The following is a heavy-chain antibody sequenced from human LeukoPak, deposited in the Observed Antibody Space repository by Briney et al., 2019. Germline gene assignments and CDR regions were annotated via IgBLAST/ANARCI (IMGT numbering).Heavy chain of an antibody. V-gene: IGHV3-73*01. D-gene: IGHD5-24*01. J-gene: IGHJ4*02. CDR1: GFTFSGSA. CDR3: TRHLGDGYNLLVGGSVPYYFDY. CDR2: IRSKANSYAT. Sequence: PGGSPRLSCAASGFTFSGSAMHWVRQASGKGLEWVGRIRSKANSYATAYAASVKGRFTISRDDSKNTAYLQMNSLKTEDTAVYYCTRHLGDGYNLLVGGSVPYYFDYWGQGTLVTVSS.